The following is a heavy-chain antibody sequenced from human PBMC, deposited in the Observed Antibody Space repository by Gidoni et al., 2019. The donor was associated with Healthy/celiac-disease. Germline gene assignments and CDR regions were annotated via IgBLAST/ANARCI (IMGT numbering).Heavy chain of an antibody. CDR3: ARDGGALDFDY. D-gene: IGHD3-16*01. V-gene: IGHV3-74*01. CDR2: INSDGSST. J-gene: IGHJ4*02. Sequence: VQLVESGGGLVQPGGSLRLSCAASGFTFRSYWMHWVRQAPGKGLGWVSRINSDGSSTSYADSVKGRFTISRDNAKNTLYLQMNSLRAEDTAVYYCARDGGALDFDYWGQGTLVTVSS. CDR1: GFTFRSYW.